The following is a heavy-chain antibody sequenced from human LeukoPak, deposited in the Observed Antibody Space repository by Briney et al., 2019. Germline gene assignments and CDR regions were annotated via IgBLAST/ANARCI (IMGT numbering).Heavy chain of an antibody. V-gene: IGHV4-59*08. J-gene: IGHJ5*02. CDR3: ARHLSGLRYFDWSATFDP. D-gene: IGHD3-9*01. CDR2: ICYSGST. Sequence: SETLSLTCTVSGGSISSYYWSWIRQPPGKGLEWIGYICYSGSTNYNPSLKSRVTISVDTSKNQFSLKLSSVTAADTAVYYCARHLSGLRYFDWSATFDPWGQGTLVTVSS. CDR1: GGSISSYY.